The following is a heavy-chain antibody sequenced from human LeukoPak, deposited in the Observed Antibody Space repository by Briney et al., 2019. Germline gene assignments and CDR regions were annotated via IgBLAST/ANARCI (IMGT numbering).Heavy chain of an antibody. D-gene: IGHD3-10*01. V-gene: IGHV1-2*04. CDR3: ARGLLWFGELFHNWFDP. J-gene: IGHJ5*02. CDR2: INPNSGGT. CDR1: GYTFTSYG. Sequence: ASVKVSCKASGYTFTSYGISWVRQAPGQGLEWMGWINPNSGGTNYAQKFQGWVTMTRDTSISTAYMELSRLRSDDTAVYYCARGLLWFGELFHNWFDPWGQGTLVTVSS.